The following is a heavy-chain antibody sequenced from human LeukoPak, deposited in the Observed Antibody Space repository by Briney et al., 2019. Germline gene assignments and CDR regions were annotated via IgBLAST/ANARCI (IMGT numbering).Heavy chain of an antibody. CDR3: ARAPMYRSSVRGRVIWFDP. D-gene: IGHD3-10*01. CDR2: MNPNSGNT. J-gene: IGHJ5*02. Sequence: ASVKVSCKASGYTSTSYDINWVRQATGQGLEWMGWMNPNSGNTGYAQKFQGRVTMTRNTSISTAYMELSSLRSEDTAVYYCARAPMYRSSVRGRVIWFDPWGQGTLVTVS. V-gene: IGHV1-8*01. CDR1: GYTSTSYD.